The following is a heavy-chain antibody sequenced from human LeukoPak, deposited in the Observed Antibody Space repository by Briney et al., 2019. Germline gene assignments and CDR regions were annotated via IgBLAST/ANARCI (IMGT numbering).Heavy chain of an antibody. V-gene: IGHV1-69*13. Sequence: GASVKVSCKATGYTFTSYGISWVRQAPGQGLEWMGGIIPIFGTANYAQKFQGRVTITADESTSTAYMELSSLRSEDTAVYYCARARELSERRQGYGGVNYWGQGTLVTVSS. D-gene: IGHD1-7*01. CDR3: ARARELSERRQGYGGVNY. CDR1: GYTFTSYG. J-gene: IGHJ4*02. CDR2: IIPIFGTA.